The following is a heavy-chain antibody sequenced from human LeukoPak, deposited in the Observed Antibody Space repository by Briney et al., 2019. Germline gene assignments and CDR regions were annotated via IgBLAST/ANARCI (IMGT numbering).Heavy chain of an antibody. J-gene: IGHJ6*03. CDR1: GGSLSSSSYY. CDR3: ARRGSSWSGNYYYYMDV. CDR2: IYYSGST. Sequence: SETLSLTCTVSGGSLSSSSYYWGWIRQPPGKGLEWIGSIYYSGSTYYNPSLKSRVTISVDTSKNQFSLKLSSVTAADTAVYYCARRGSSWSGNYYYYMDVWGKGTTVTISS. D-gene: IGHD6-13*01. V-gene: IGHV4-39*01.